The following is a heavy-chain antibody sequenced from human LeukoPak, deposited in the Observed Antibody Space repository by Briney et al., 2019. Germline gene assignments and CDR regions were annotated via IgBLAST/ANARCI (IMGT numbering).Heavy chain of an antibody. V-gene: IGHV1-2*02. CDR2: INPNSGGT. CDR1: GYTFTGYY. J-gene: IGHJ4*02. D-gene: IGHD6-19*01. Sequence: ASVKVSCKASGYTFTGYYMHWVRQAPGQGLEWMGWINPNSGGTNYAQKFQGRVTMTRDTSISTAYMGLSRLRSDDTAVYYCATETWAVAVTFDRDKYFDYWGQGTLVTVSS. CDR3: ATETWAVAVTFDRDKYFDY.